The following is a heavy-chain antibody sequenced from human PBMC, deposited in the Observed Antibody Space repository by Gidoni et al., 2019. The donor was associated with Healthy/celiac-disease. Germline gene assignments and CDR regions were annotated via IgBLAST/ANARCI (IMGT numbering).Heavy chain of an antibody. CDR1: GFTFADYG. J-gene: IGHJ4*02. CDR2: ISWNSGSI. V-gene: IGHV3-9*01. D-gene: IGHD6-19*01. CDR3: AKSPSYSSGPTGDY. Sequence: EVQLVESGGGLVQPGRSLRLSCAPSGFTFADYGMHWVRKAPGKGLEWVSGISWNSGSIGYADSVKGRFTISRDNAKNSLYLQMNSLRAEDTALYYCAKSPSYSSGPTGDYWGQGTLVTVSS.